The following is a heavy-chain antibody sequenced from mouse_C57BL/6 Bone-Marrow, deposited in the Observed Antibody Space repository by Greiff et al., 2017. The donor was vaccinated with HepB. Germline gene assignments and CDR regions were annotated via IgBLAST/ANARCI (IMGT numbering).Heavy chain of an antibody. Sequence: VQLQQPGAELVKPGASVKLSCKASGYTFTSYWMHWVKQRPGQGLEWIGMIHPNSGSTNYNEKFKSKATLTVDKSSSTAYMQLSSLTSEDAAVYYCAIYYDYDKGFDYWGQGTTLTVSS. CDR2: IHPNSGST. CDR1: GYTFTSYW. J-gene: IGHJ2*01. CDR3: AIYYDYDKGFDY. D-gene: IGHD2-4*01. V-gene: IGHV1-64*01.